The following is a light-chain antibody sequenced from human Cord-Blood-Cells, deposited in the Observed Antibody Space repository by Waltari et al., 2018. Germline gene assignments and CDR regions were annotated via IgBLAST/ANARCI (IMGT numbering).Light chain of an antibody. V-gene: IGKV1-13*02. J-gene: IGKJ4*01. CDR2: DVA. CDR3: QQFNSYPLT. CDR1: QGISSA. Sequence: AIRLPQSPSPLPASVGERVAFTSRAGQGISSALSWYQQKPGKAPKLLIYDVASLESGVPSSISGSGSGTDFTLTISSLQPEDFATYYCQQFNSYPLTFGGGTKVEIK.